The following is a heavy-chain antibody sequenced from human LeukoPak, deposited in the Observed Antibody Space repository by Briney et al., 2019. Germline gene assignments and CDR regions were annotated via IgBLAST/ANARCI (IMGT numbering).Heavy chain of an antibody. V-gene: IGHV3-74*01. CDR1: GFTFSSYW. Sequence: SGGSLRLSCAASGFTFSSYWMHWVRQAPGKGLVWVSRINTDGSTTSYADSVKGRFTISRDNAENTLYLQMNSLRAEDTAVYYCARASDSSGYYDYWGQGTLVTVSS. CDR3: ARASDSSGYYDY. J-gene: IGHJ4*02. CDR2: INTDGSTT. D-gene: IGHD3-22*01.